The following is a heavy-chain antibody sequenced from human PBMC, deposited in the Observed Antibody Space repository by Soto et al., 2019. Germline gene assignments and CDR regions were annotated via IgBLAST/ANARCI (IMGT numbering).Heavy chain of an antibody. J-gene: IGHJ5*02. CDR1: GYSISSGYY. Sequence: SETLSLTCAVSGYSISSGYYWGWIRQTPGKGLEWIASIYHSGSTYYNPSLKSRVTISVDTSKNQFSLKLTSVTAADTAVYYCARGAATVTPGWFDPWGQGNMVTVSS. D-gene: IGHD4-17*01. CDR2: IYHSGST. V-gene: IGHV4-38-2*01. CDR3: ARGAATVTPGWFDP.